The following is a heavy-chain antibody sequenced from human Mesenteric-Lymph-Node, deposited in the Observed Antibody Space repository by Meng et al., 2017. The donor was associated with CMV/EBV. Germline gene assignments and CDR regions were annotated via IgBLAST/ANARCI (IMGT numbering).Heavy chain of an antibody. D-gene: IGHD3-22*01. CDR3: ARLSGSSGYPY. CDR2: IYSGGRT. Sequence: GESLKISCAASGFTVSSHYMSWVRQAPGKGLQWVSVIYSGGRTYYADSVKGRFTISRDNSKHTLYLQMNSLRAEDTAVYYCARLSGSSGYPYWGQGTLVTVSS. V-gene: IGHV3-66*02. CDR1: GFTVSSHY. J-gene: IGHJ4*02.